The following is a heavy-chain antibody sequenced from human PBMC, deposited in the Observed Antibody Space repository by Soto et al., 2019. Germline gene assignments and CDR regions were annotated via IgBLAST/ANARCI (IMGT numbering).Heavy chain of an antibody. V-gene: IGHV4-4*07. CDR3: AREPLAHSYFDF. CDR1: GGSVSNHY. CDR2: LYNAERT. Sequence: QMQLQELGPGLVKPSQSLSLTCTVSGGSVSNHYWSWIRQPAGKGLEWLGRLYNAERTSYNPSLKSRVTMSMDTSKNQFSLKLTSVTAADTAVYFCAREPLAHSYFDFWGQGTLVTVSS. J-gene: IGHJ4*02.